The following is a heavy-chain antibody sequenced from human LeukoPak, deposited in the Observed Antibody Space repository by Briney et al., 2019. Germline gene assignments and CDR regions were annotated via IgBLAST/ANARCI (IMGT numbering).Heavy chain of an antibody. CDR2: IYHSGST. CDR1: GYSISSGYY. V-gene: IGHV4-38-2*02. J-gene: IGHJ4*02. CDR3: ARVTLVTTGYYFDY. Sequence: PSETLSLTCTVSGYSISSGYYWGWIRQPPGKGLEWIGSIYHSGSTYYNPSLKSRVTISVDTSKNQFSLKLSPVTAADTAVYYCARVTLVTTGYYFDYWGQGTLVTVSS. D-gene: IGHD4-11*01.